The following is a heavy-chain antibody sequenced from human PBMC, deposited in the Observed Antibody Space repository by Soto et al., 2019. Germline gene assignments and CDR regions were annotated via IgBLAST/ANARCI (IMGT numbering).Heavy chain of an antibody. CDR3: ARDGGYNYGDNWFDP. V-gene: IGHV4-59*01. CDR1: GGSISSYY. J-gene: IGHJ5*02. Sequence: SETLSLTCTVSGGSISSYYWSWIRQPPGKGLEWIGYIYYSGSTSSHPSLKSRVTISVDTSKNQFSLKLRSVTAADTAVYYCARDGGYNYGDNWFDPWGQGTLVTVSS. D-gene: IGHD5-18*01. CDR2: IYYSGST.